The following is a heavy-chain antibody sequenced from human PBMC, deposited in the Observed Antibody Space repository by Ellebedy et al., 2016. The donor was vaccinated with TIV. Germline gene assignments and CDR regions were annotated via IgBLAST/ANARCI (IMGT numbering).Heavy chain of an antibody. CDR2: IYYSGST. CDR3: ARHVQMEWLLTPVYGMDV. CDR1: GGSISSYY. D-gene: IGHD3-3*01. V-gene: IGHV4-59*08. Sequence: MPSETLSLTCTVSGGSISSYYWSWIRQPPGKGLEWIGFIYYSGSTNYNPSLKRRVTISVDTSKNQFSLTLSSVTAADTAVYYCARHVQMEWLLTPVYGMDVWGQGTTVTVSS. J-gene: IGHJ6*02.